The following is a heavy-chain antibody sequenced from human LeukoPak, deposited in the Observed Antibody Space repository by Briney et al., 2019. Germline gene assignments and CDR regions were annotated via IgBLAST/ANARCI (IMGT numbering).Heavy chain of an antibody. V-gene: IGHV3-74*01. Sequence: GGSLRLPCAASGFTFGNYWLHWVRQAPGEGLVWVSRINRDGSITKYADSVKGRFTVSRDNAKNTLDLQMNSLRAEDTAVYYCARDKKSGESSEIDYWGQGTLVTVSS. J-gene: IGHJ4*02. D-gene: IGHD3-10*01. CDR1: GFTFGNYW. CDR3: ARDKKSGESSEIDY. CDR2: INRDGSIT.